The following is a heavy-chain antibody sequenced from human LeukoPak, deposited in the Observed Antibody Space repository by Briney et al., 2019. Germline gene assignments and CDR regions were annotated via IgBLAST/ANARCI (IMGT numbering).Heavy chain of an antibody. CDR3: ALFYYGSGSYPDDY. CDR2: IYYSGST. CDR1: GGSISSSSYY. D-gene: IGHD3-10*01. Sequence: SETLSLTCTVSGGSISSSSYYWGWIRQPPGKGLEWIGSIYYSGSTYYNPSLKSRVTISVDTSKNQFSLKLSSVTAADTAVYYYALFYYGSGSYPDDYWAQGTLVTVSS. J-gene: IGHJ4*02. V-gene: IGHV4-39*07.